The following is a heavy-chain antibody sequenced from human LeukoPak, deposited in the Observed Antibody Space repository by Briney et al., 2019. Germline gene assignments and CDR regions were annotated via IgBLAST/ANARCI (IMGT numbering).Heavy chain of an antibody. CDR1: GYTFTSYG. J-gene: IGHJ2*01. Sequence: ASVKVSCKASGYTFTSYGFSWVRQAPGQGLEWMGWISAYNGNTNYAQKLQGRVTMTTDTFTSTAYMELRSLRSDDTAVYYCARDGDMATHECWYFDLWGRGTLVTVSS. CDR2: ISAYNGNT. V-gene: IGHV1-18*01. CDR3: ARDGDMATHECWYFDL. D-gene: IGHD5-24*01.